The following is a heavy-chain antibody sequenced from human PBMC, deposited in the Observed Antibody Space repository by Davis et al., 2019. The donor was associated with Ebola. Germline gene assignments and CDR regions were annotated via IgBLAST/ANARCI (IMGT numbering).Heavy chain of an antibody. D-gene: IGHD6-19*01. J-gene: IGHJ4*02. V-gene: IGHV3-23*01. Sequence: PGGSLRLSCAASGFTFSSYAMSWVRQAPGKGLEWVSAISGSGGSTYYADSVKGRFTISRDNSKNTLYLQMNSLRAEDTAVYYCARDRGYSSGWFDYWGQGTLVTVSS. CDR1: GFTFSSYA. CDR3: ARDRGYSSGWFDY. CDR2: ISGSGGST.